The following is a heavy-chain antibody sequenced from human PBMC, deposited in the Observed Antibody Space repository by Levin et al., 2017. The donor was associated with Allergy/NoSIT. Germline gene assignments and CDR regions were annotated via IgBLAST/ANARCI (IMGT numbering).Heavy chain of an antibody. J-gene: IGHJ4*02. CDR1: GFTFSSYY. V-gene: IGHV3-74*01. Sequence: GGSLRLSCAASGFTFSSYYMHWVRQAPGKGLAWVSNIHTDTSVTNYADSVKGRFTISRDNAKNTLYLQMNSLRAEDTAVYDCARGGCSATSCLDYWGQGTLVTVSS. CDR2: IHTDTSVT. D-gene: IGHD2-15*01. CDR3: ARGGCSATSCLDY.